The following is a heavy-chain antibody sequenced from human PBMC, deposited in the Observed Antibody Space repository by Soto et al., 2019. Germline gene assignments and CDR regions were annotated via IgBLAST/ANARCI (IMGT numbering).Heavy chain of an antibody. D-gene: IGHD2-21*01. CDR1: GFTFRNHG. V-gene: IGHV3-33*01. CDR2: IWYDESPE. Sequence: QVQLVESGGGLVQPARSLRLSCAASGFTFRNHGMHWVRQAPGKGLEWVAVIWYDESPEFYADSVKGRFSSSRDNAKNSLYLQMNSLRAKDTAMYYCARDRSEFARWFDRWGQGTLVTVSS. J-gene: IGHJ5*02. CDR3: ARDRSEFARWFDR.